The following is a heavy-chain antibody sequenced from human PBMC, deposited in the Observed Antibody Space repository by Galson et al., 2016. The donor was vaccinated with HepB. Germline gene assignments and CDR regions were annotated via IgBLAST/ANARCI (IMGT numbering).Heavy chain of an antibody. Sequence: SLRLSCAASGFTFSNYAMHWVRQAPGMGLEWVALIWYDGSNKYYADSVKGRFTISRDNSKYTLYLQMNSLRAEDTAVYFCARPIRPYYYYFVMDVWGQGTTVTGSS. V-gene: IGHV3-33*01. CDR3: ARPIRPYYYYFVMDV. CDR2: IWYDGSNK. CDR1: GFTFSNYA. J-gene: IGHJ6*02.